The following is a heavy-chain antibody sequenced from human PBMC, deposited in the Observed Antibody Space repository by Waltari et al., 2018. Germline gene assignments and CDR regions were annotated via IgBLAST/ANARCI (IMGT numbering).Heavy chain of an antibody. CDR3: AGGSTVTTRVVSWFDP. CDR2: INHSGSR. D-gene: IGHD4-17*01. Sequence: QVQLQQWGAGLLKPSETLSLTCAVYGGSFSGYYWSWIRQPPGKGLEWIGEINHSGSRTYNPALKSRVTISVDTSKNQFSLKLSSVTAADTAVYYCAGGSTVTTRVVSWFDPWGQGTLVTVSS. J-gene: IGHJ5*02. CDR1: GGSFSGYY. V-gene: IGHV4-34*01.